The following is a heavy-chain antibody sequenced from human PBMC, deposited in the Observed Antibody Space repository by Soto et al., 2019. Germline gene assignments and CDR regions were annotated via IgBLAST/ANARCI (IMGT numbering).Heavy chain of an antibody. CDR1: GGSISSGSYY. CDR2: IYYSGST. D-gene: IGHD3-10*01. CDR3: ARARITMVREVIKYNMDV. J-gene: IGHJ6*02. V-gene: IGHV4-61*01. Sequence: SETLSLTCTVSGGSISSGSYYWNWIRQPPGRGLEWIGYIYYSGSTNYNPSLKSRVTISVDTSKSQLSLKLSSVTAADTGIYYCARARITMVREVIKYNMDVWGQGTTVTVSS.